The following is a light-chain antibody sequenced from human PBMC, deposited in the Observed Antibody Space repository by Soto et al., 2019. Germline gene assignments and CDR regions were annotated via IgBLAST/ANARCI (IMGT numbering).Light chain of an antibody. J-gene: IGKJ5*01. CDR2: GAS. Sequence: RCEGNLCWSRGSPYHHYYKSSQTVSNNYLAWCQQKPGQAPRVIMYGASRRATGIPDRFSGGGSGTDFTLTISRLEPEDFAAYYCQQYAGAPTTFGQGTRLEIK. CDR3: QQYAGAPTT. V-gene: IGKV3-20*01. CDR1: QTVSNNY.